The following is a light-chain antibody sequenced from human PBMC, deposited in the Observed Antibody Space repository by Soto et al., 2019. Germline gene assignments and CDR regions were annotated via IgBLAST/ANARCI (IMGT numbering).Light chain of an antibody. J-gene: IGLJ3*02. V-gene: IGLV2-11*01. CDR3: RSYAGSYNEV. CDR1: SSDVGGYNF. Sequence: QSVLTQPRSVSGSPGQSVTISCTGTSSDVGGYNFVSWYQHHPGKAPKLMIYDVTKRPSGVPDRFSGSKSGNTASLTISGLQAEDEADYYCRSYAGSYNEVFGGGTKLTVL. CDR2: DVT.